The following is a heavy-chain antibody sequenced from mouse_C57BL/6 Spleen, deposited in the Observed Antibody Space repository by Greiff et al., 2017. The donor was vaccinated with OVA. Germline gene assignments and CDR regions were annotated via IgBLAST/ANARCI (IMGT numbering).Heavy chain of an antibody. D-gene: IGHD2-1*01. CDR1: GYTFTSYW. CDR3: ARSGNGNYPYAMDY. Sequence: QVQLQQPGAELVMPGASVKLSCKASGYTFTSYWMHWVKQRPGQGLEWIGEIDPSDSYTNYNQKFKGKSTLTVDKSSSTAYMQLSSLTSEDSAVYYCARSGNGNYPYAMDYWGQGTSVTVSS. V-gene: IGHV1-69*01. J-gene: IGHJ4*01. CDR2: IDPSDSYT.